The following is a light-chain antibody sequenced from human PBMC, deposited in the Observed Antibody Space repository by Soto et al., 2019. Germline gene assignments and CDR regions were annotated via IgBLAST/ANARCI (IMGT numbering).Light chain of an antibody. CDR2: EVN. CDR1: SSDVGGYNY. CDR3: CSYAGSNNFVV. Sequence: QSALTQPPSASGSPGQSVTISCTGTSSDVGGYNYVSWYQQHPGKAPKLIIYEVNKRPSGVSDRFSGSKSGNTASLTVSGLQADDEAEYYCCSYAGSNNFVVFGGGTKVTVL. V-gene: IGLV2-8*01. J-gene: IGLJ2*01.